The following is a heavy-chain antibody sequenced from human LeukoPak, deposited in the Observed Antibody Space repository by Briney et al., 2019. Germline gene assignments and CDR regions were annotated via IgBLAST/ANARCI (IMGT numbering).Heavy chain of an antibody. CDR2: IGIDSGNT. CDR1: GFTFSDYS. J-gene: IGHJ4*02. D-gene: IGHD6-19*01. V-gene: IGHV3-48*01. Sequence: PGGSLRLSCAASGFTFSDYSMNWVRQAPGKGLEWISYIGIDSGNTNYADSVKGRFTISGDKAKNSLYLQMNSLRAEDTALYYCAKDGQGYSSGWYSYWGQGTLVTVSS. CDR3: AKDGQGYSSGWYSY.